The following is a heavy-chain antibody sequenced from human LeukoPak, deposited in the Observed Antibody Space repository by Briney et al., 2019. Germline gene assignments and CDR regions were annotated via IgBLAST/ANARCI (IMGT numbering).Heavy chain of an antibody. CDR3: ARIDYGGKSCVDY. CDR1: GFSLSNARMG. J-gene: IGHJ4*02. Sequence: SGPVLVKPTEPLTLTCTVSGFSLSNARMGVSWIRQPPGKALEWLAHIFSNDEKSYSTSLKSRLTISKDTSKSQVVLTMTNMDPVDTATYYCARIDYGGKSCVDYWGQGTLVTVSS. V-gene: IGHV2-26*01. CDR2: IFSNDEK. D-gene: IGHD4-23*01.